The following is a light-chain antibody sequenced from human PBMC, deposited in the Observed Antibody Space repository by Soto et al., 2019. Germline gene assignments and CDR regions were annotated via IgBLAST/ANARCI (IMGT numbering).Light chain of an antibody. CDR1: SSDVGTQNY. J-gene: IGLJ2*01. CDR3: LSYTSSYTVV. V-gene: IGLV2-14*01. CDR2: EVS. Sequence: QSVLTQPASVSGSPGQSITISCTGSSSDVGTQNYVSWYQQHPDKAPKLMIYEVSDRPSGVSNRFSGSKSGNTASLTISGVQADDEADYYCLSYTSSYTVVFGGGTKLTVL.